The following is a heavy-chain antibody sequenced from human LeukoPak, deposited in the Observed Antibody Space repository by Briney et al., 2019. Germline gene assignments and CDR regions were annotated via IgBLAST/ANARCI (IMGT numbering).Heavy chain of an antibody. J-gene: IGHJ4*02. V-gene: IGHV3-48*01. CDR1: GFTFSSYS. Sequence: GGSLRLSCAASGFTFSSYSMNWVRQAPGKGLEWVSYISSSSTIYYADSVKGRFTISRDNAKNSLYLQMNSLRAEDTAVYYCAREVILRQHYDYWGQGTLVTVSS. D-gene: IGHD3-16*02. CDR3: AREVILRQHYDY. CDR2: ISSSSTI.